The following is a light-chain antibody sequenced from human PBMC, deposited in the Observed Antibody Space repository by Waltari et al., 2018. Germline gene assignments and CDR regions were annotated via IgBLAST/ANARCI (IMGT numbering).Light chain of an antibody. Sequence: DIQLTQSPSLLSASLGDRVTITCRASQGISNYLAWYQQQPWKAPKLLISATSTLQSGVPSRFSGSGSGTKFTLTISDLQPEDFTTYYCQQLNSYSLITFGQGTRLEIK. CDR1: QGISNY. V-gene: IGKV1-9*01. CDR3: QQLNSYSLIT. CDR2: ATS. J-gene: IGKJ5*01.